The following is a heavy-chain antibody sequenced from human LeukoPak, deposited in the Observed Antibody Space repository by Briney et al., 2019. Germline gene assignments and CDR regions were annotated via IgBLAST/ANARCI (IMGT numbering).Heavy chain of an antibody. CDR2: VSGGGAYT. CDR3: AKRITVSAGFYLDS. CDR1: GFSFSSFA. J-gene: IGHJ4*02. Sequence: GGSLRLSCVGSGFSFSSFAMSWVRQAPGKGLEWVSTVSGGGAYTYYADSVKGRFTVSRDDSKSMHFLQMNSLRPEDTALYFCAKRITVSAGFYLDSWGQGTLVTVSS. V-gene: IGHV3-23*01. D-gene: IGHD2-8*01.